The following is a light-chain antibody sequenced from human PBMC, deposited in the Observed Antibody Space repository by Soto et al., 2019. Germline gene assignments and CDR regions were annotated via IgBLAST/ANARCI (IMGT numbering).Light chain of an antibody. Sequence: DIQITQSPSTLSASVGDTLTVTCRASQSISSWLAWYQQKPGKAPKLLIYKASSLESGVPSRLSGSGSGTEFTLTIRSLQPDDSATYYCQQYNTYWTFGQGTKVDIK. CDR1: QSISSW. CDR3: QQYNTYWT. CDR2: KAS. V-gene: IGKV1-5*03. J-gene: IGKJ1*01.